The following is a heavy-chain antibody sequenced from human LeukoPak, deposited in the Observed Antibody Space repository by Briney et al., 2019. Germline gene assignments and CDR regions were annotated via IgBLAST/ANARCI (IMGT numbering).Heavy chain of an antibody. V-gene: IGHV3-48*02. CDR1: GFTFSSYS. CDR2: ISSSSSTI. J-gene: IGHJ5*02. Sequence: PGGSLRLSCAASGFTFSSYSMNWVRQAPGKGLEWVSYISSSSSTIYYADSVKGRFTISRDNAKNSLFLQMNSLRDEDTAVYYCARGYCSSTSCVSRLLLKPNNWFDPWGQGTLVTVSS. CDR3: ARGYCSSTSCVSRLLLKPNNWFDP. D-gene: IGHD2-2*01.